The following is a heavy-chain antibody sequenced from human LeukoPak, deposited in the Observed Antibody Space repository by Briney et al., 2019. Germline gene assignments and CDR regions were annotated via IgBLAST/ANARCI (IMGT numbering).Heavy chain of an antibody. V-gene: IGHV4-59*01. J-gene: IGHJ4*02. CDR1: GGAISSYY. CDR3: SSSSSSWYPYYDY. Sequence: SETVSLTCTVSGGAISSYYWSWIRQPPGKGLEWIGYIYYSGSTNYNPSLKSRVTISVDTSKNQFSLKLSSVTAADTAVYYCSSSSSSWYPYYDYWGQGTMVPVSS. CDR2: IYYSGST. D-gene: IGHD6-13*01.